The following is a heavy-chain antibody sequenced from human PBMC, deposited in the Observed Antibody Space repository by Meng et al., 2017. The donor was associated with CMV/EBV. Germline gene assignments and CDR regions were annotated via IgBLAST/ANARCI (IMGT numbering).Heavy chain of an antibody. Sequence: ASVKVSCKASGYTFTGYYMYWVRQAPGQGLEWMGWINPNSGGTKYAQKFQGRVTMTRDTSISTAYMEVSRLRSDDTAVYYCARDLEVAGYYYHGMDVWGQGTTVTVSS. CDR3: ARDLEVAGYYYHGMDV. D-gene: IGHD3-3*01. CDR1: GYTFTGYY. J-gene: IGHJ6*02. CDR2: INPNSGGT. V-gene: IGHV1-2*02.